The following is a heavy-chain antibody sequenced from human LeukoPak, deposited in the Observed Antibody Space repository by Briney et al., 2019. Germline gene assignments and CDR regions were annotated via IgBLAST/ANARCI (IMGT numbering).Heavy chain of an antibody. V-gene: IGHV3-23*01. CDR1: GFTVSSNY. CDR3: AKDGYSYGDSTGYFDY. CDR2: ISGSGGST. Sequence: PGGSMILSCAASGFTVSSNYMSWVRQAPGKGLEWVSAISGSGGSTYYADSVKGRFTISRDNSKNTLYLPLNSLRAEDTAVYYCAKDGYSYGDSTGYFDYWGQGTLGTVSS. D-gene: IGHD5-18*01. J-gene: IGHJ4*02.